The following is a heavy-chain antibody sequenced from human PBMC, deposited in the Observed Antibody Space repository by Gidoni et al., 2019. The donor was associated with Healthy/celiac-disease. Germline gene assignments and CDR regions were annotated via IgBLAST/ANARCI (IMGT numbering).Heavy chain of an antibody. V-gene: IGHV4-34*01. D-gene: IGHD3-10*01. Sequence: QVQLQQWGAGLLKPSETLSLTCAVYGGSFSGYYWSWIRQPPGKGREWIGEINHSGSTNYNPSLKSRVTISVDTSKNQFSLKMSSVTAADTAVYYCARGGGLWFGELPFDYWGQGTLVTVSS. CDR1: GGSFSGYY. CDR2: INHSGST. CDR3: ARGGGLWFGELPFDY. J-gene: IGHJ4*02.